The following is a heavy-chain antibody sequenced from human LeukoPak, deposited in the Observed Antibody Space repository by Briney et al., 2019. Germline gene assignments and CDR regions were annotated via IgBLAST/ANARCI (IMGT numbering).Heavy chain of an antibody. V-gene: IGHV1-46*01. J-gene: IGHJ5*02. CDR2: INPSGGST. CDR3: ARDNSVEDTAWWFDP. D-gene: IGHD4-23*01. CDR1: GYTFTSYY. Sequence: ASVKVSCKASGYTFTSYYMHWVRQAPGQGLEWMGIINPSGGSTSYAQKFQGRVTTTRDMSTSTDYMELSSLRSEDTAVYYCARDNSVEDTAWWFDPWGQGTLVTVSS.